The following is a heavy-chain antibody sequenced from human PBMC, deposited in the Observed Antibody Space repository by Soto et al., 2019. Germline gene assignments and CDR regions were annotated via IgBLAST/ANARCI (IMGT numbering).Heavy chain of an antibody. V-gene: IGHV1-69*02. Sequence: QVQLVQSGAEMKKPESSVKVSCKASEGAFNTFTIAWVRQAPGQGLEWLGRVTPLLGITDYSQKFQGRVTITADKSTSTSYMELSSLTSQDTAVYYCASRGRTGNPSYYFDNWGQGTLVTVSS. D-gene: IGHD3-16*01. CDR3: ASRGRTGNPSYYFDN. CDR2: VTPLLGIT. CDR1: EGAFNTFT. J-gene: IGHJ4*02.